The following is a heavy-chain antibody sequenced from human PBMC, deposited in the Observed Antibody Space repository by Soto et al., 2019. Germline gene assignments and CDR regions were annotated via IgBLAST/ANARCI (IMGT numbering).Heavy chain of an antibody. CDR3: ARDLYGSGSYLDY. Sequence: ESGGGLVKPGGSLRLSCAASGFTFSSYSMNWVRQAPGKGLEWVSSISSSSSYKYYADSVKGRFTISRDNAKNSLYLQMNSLRAEDTAVYYCARDLYGSGSYLDYWGQGTLVTVSS. J-gene: IGHJ4*02. CDR2: ISSSSSYK. V-gene: IGHV3-21*01. D-gene: IGHD3-10*01. CDR1: GFTFSSYS.